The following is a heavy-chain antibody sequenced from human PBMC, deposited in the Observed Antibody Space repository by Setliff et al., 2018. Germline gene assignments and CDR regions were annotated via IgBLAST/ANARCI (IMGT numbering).Heavy chain of an antibody. Sequence: GESLKISCKGSGYNFASYWIAWVRQMPGKGLEWMGIIYPDDSDTRYSPSFQGQVTISADKSISTAYLQWSSLKASDTAMYYCARQIGSSLSHFYYYMDVWGKGTMVTV. CDR1: GYNFASYW. CDR3: ARQIGSSLSHFYYYMDV. CDR2: IYPDDSDT. D-gene: IGHD6-19*01. J-gene: IGHJ6*03. V-gene: IGHV5-51*01.